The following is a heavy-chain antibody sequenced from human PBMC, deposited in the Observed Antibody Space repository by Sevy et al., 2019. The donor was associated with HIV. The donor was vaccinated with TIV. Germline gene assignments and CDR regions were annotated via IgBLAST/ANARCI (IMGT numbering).Heavy chain of an antibody. CDR2: ISYDGSNK. Sequence: GGSLRLSCAASGFTFSSYAMHWVRQAPGKGLEWVAAISYDGSNKYYADSVKGRFTISRDNSKNTLYLQMNSLRAEDTAVYYCARDNSYAAGWFDPWGQGTLVTVSS. J-gene: IGHJ5*02. D-gene: IGHD2-2*01. CDR3: ARDNSYAAGWFDP. CDR1: GFTFSSYA. V-gene: IGHV3-30-3*01.